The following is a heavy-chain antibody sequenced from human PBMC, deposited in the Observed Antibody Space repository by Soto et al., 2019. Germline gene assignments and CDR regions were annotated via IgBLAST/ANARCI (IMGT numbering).Heavy chain of an antibody. J-gene: IGHJ4*02. D-gene: IGHD6-19*01. Sequence: PGGSLRLSCAASGFTFSSSGMHWVRQAPGKGLERVAVIWYDGSNKYYADSVKGRCTISRDNSKNTLYLQMNSLRAEDTAVYYCARSFYGASGCYSDWGQGTLVTVAS. CDR3: ARSFYGASGCYSD. CDR1: GFTFSSSG. CDR2: IWYDGSNK. V-gene: IGHV3-33*01.